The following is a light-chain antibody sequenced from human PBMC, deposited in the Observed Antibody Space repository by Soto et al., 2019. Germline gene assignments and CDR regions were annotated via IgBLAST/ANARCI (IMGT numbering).Light chain of an antibody. CDR2: GAS. J-gene: IGKJ4*01. CDR1: QSVSSSY. Sequence: EIVLTQSPGTLSLSPGERVTLSCRASQSVSSSYLAWYQQKPGQAPRLLIYGASSRATGIPDRFSGSGSGTDFSLTISSLQAEDVAVYYCQQYYTHVLTFGGGTRVEIK. CDR3: QQYYTHVLT. V-gene: IGKV3-20*01.